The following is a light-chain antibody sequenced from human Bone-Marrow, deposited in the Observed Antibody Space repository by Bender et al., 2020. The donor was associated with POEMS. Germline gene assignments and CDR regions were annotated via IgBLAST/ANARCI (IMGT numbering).Light chain of an antibody. J-gene: IGLJ2*01. V-gene: IGLV2-14*01. CDR3: CSYAGSSTHVI. CDR1: SSDVGGYNY. Sequence: QSALTQPASVSGSPGQPITISCSGTSSDVGGYNYVSWYQQHPGKAPQLLIYEVSNRPSGVSNRFSGFKSGNTASLVISGLQAEDEADYYCCSYAGSSTHVIFGGGTKLTVL. CDR2: EVS.